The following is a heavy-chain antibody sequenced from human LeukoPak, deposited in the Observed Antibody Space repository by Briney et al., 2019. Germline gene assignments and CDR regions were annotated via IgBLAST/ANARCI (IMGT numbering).Heavy chain of an antibody. D-gene: IGHD1-26*01. CDR3: ARGGPLSYSGSLYGAFDI. V-gene: IGHV3-30-3*01. CDR1: GFTFSSYA. Sequence: PGGSLRLSCAASGFTFSSYALHWVRQAPGKGLEWVALISYDGSNKYYADSVKGRFTISRDNSKNTLYLQLNSLRAEDTAVYYCARGGPLSYSGSLYGAFDIWGQGTMVTVSS. J-gene: IGHJ3*02. CDR2: ISYDGSNK.